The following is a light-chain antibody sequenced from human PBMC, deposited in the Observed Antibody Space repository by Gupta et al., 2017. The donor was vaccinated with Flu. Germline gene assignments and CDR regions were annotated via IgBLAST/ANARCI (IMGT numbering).Light chain of an antibody. CDR1: SSDVGGYNY. J-gene: IGLJ3*02. V-gene: IGLV2-14*01. Sequence: QSALTQPASVSGSPGQSITLSCTGTSSDVGGYNYVSWYQQYPGKAPKLMIYEVSNRPSGVSNRFSGSKSANTASLTISGLQAEDEANYYCSSFTSTSTWVFGGGTKLTVL. CDR2: EVS. CDR3: SSFTSTSTWV.